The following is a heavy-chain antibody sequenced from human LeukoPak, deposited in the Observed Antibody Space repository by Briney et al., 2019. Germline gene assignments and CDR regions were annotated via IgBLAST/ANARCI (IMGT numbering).Heavy chain of an antibody. CDR3: ARGWWIGPLFWCEP. Sequence: ASVKLRFKRTGDTLTFSSTAWGPQAPGQGLEWMGWISAYNGNTNYAQKLQGRVTMATDTSTSTAYMELRSLRSDDAVVYYCARGWWIGPLFWCEPWGAGALVTVSS. CDR2: ISAYNGNT. J-gene: IGHJ5*02. V-gene: IGHV1-18*01. D-gene: IGHD2-8*02. CDR1: GDTLTFSS.